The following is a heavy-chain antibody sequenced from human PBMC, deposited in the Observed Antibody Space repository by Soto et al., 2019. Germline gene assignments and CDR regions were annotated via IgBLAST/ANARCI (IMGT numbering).Heavy chain of an antibody. J-gene: IGHJ6*02. D-gene: IGHD6-13*01. Sequence: QVQLVQSGAELKQSGASVKVSCKASGYDFTAYDINWVRQASGQGLEWMGWMNPINGATGSARRFQGRVSMTRNTATGTAYLELTSLRSDDTAVYYCGRGPSPRAPAGGTPFYYAMDVWGQGTTVTVSS. V-gene: IGHV1-8*02. CDR3: GRGPSPRAPAGGTPFYYAMDV. CDR2: MNPINGAT. CDR1: GYDFTAYD.